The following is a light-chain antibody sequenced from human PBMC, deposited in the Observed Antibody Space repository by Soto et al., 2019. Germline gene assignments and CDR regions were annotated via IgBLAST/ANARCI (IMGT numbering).Light chain of an antibody. Sequence: EVGLTQSPGALSLSPGERATLSCRASQSVSSIHLAWYQQKPGQAPRLLMYSASSRATGIPDRFSGTRSGTDFTLTISRLEPEDFAVYYCQQYGSSPYTFGLGTRLEIK. V-gene: IGKV3-20*01. CDR2: SAS. CDR1: QSVSSIH. J-gene: IGKJ5*01. CDR3: QQYGSSPYT.